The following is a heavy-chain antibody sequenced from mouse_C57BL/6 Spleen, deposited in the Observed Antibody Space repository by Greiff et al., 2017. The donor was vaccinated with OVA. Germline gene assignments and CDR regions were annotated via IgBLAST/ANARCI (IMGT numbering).Heavy chain of an antibody. CDR2: IYTSDSAH. CDR3: ARSDAMDY. J-gene: IGHJ4*01. CDR1: GYTFNSYW. V-gene: IGHV1-61*01. Sequence: VKLQQPGAGLVRPGSSVKLSCKASGYTFNSYWMDWVKQRPGKGLEWIGNIYTSDSAHHYNQMFQDNATLSVVKSSSTASIQLVSLTSEDSAVYYCARSDAMDYWGQRTSVTFSS.